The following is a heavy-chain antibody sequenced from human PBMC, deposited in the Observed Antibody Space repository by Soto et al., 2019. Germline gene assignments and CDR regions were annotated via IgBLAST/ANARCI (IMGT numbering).Heavy chain of an antibody. D-gene: IGHD1-1*01. CDR3: ARGRYGDY. Sequence: QVHLVQSGAEVKKPGASVKVSCKGSGYGFTTYGITWVRQAPGQGLEWMAWISAHNGNTDYAQNLQGRVTVTRDTSTSTASMELRSLRYDDTAVDYCARGRYGDYWGQGALVTVSS. CDR1: GYGFTTYG. J-gene: IGHJ4*02. V-gene: IGHV1-18*01. CDR2: ISAHNGNT.